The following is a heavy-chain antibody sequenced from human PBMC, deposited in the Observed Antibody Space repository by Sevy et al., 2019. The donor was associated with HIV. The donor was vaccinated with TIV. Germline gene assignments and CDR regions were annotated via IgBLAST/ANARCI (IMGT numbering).Heavy chain of an antibody. V-gene: IGHV4-39*01. CDR2: IYYSGST. CDR3: ARRGEFGYYDSSGYYQH. CDR1: GGSISSSSYY. J-gene: IGHJ4*01. Sequence: SETLSLTCTVSGGSISSSSYYWGWIRQPPGKGLEWIGSIYYSGSTYYNPSLKSRVTISVDTSKNQFSLKLGSVTAADTAVYYCARRGEFGYYDSSGYYQHWGHGTLVTVSS. D-gene: IGHD3-22*01.